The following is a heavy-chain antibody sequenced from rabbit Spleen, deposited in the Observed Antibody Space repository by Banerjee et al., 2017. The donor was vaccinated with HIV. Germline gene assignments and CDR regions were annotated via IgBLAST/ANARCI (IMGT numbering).Heavy chain of an antibody. CDR1: GFDFSSYY. D-gene: IGHD1-1*01. J-gene: IGHJ4*01. CDR3: ARDLTSVVGWNFNL. CDR2: IDPIFSGT. V-gene: IGHV1S7*01. Sequence: QLKESGGGLVQPGGSLTLSCKASGFDFSSYYMSWVRQAPGKGLEWIGFIDPIFSGTYYANWVNGRFSISRENAQNTVFLQMTSLTAADTATYFCARDLTSVVGWNFNLWGPGTLVTVS.